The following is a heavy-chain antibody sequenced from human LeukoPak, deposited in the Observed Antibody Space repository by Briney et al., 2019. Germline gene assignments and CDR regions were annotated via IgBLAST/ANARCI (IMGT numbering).Heavy chain of an antibody. CDR1: GYTFTGYY. CDR3: ARAPIVGATAHDY. Sequence: ASVKVSCKASGYTFTGYYIQWVRQAPGRGLEWMGWINPNSGGTNYAQKFQGRVTMTRDTSISTAYMELSRLRSDDTAVYYCARAPIVGATAHDYWGQGTLVTVSS. V-gene: IGHV1-2*02. J-gene: IGHJ4*02. D-gene: IGHD1-26*01. CDR2: INPNSGGT.